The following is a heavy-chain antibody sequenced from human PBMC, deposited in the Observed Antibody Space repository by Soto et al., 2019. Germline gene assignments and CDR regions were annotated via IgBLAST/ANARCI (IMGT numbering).Heavy chain of an antibody. D-gene: IGHD2-15*01. V-gene: IGHV3-66*04. CDR2: IQSGGST. Sequence: EVQLVESGGDLVQPGGSLRLSCAASGFTVSSNYMSWVRHAPGKGLEWVSVIQSGGSTFYADSVKGRFTISRDNSQNTLYRQMNSRRVEDTAMSACSRHDVHCSGGSCEGVPMYVWGRGTTVTVSS. CDR1: GFTVSSNY. J-gene: IGHJ6*03. CDR3: SRHDVHCSGGSCEGVPMYV.